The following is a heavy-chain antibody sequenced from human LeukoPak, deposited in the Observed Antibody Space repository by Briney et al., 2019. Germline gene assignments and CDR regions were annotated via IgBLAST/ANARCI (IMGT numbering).Heavy chain of an antibody. V-gene: IGHV3-48*01. CDR3: ARPGVGFDY. CDR1: GFTFSTYS. Sequence: GGSLRLSCAASGFTFSTYSMNWVRQAPGKGLEWVSYISSSSSTIYYADSVEGRFTISRDNAKNSLYLQMNSLRAEDTAVYYCARPGVGFDYWGQGALVTVSS. CDR2: ISSSSSTI. J-gene: IGHJ4*02.